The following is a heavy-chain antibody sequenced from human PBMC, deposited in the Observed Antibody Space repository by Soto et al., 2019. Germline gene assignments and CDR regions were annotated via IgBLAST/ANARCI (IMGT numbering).Heavy chain of an antibody. J-gene: IGHJ4*02. D-gene: IGHD1-26*01. Sequence: SETLSLTCTVSGGSISIYYWSLMRLPPGKGLEWIGYIYYSGSTNYNPSLKSRVAISVDTSKNQFSLKLSSVTGADTAVYYCARVWVGNLYYIDYSYPGPRLTVSS. V-gene: IGHV4-59*01. CDR3: ARVWVGNLYYIDY. CDR2: IYYSGST. CDR1: GGSISIYY.